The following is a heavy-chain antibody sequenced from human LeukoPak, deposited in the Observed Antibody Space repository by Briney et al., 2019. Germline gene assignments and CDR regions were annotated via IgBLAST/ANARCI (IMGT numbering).Heavy chain of an antibody. Sequence: GESLKISCKGSGYSFTSYWIGWVRQMPGKGLEWMGIIYPGDSDTRYSPSFQGQVTISADKSISTAYLQWSSPKASDTAMYYCARQGGATNYDILTGYVVWGQGTLVTVSS. J-gene: IGHJ4*02. CDR3: ARQGGATNYDILTGYVV. V-gene: IGHV5-51*01. D-gene: IGHD3-9*01. CDR1: GYSFTSYW. CDR2: IYPGDSDT.